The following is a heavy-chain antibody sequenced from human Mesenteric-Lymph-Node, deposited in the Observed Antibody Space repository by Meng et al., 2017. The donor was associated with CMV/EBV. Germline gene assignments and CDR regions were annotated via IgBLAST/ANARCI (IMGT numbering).Heavy chain of an antibody. D-gene: IGHD1-1*01. CDR3: ARLTTGVYYFDY. CDR1: GGSIGSSSYY. CDR2: IYYSGST. J-gene: IGHJ4*02. V-gene: IGHV4-39*01. Sequence: CTVSGGSIGSSSYYWSWIRQPPGKGLEWMGNIYYSGSTYYNPSLKSRVTISVDTSKNQFSLKLSSVTAADTAVYYCARLTTGVYYFDYWGQGTLVTVSS.